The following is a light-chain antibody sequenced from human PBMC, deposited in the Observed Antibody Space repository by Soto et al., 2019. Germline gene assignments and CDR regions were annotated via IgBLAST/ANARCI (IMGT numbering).Light chain of an antibody. CDR2: RAS. CDR1: QSISSW. CDR3: QQYNSYSYT. J-gene: IGKJ2*01. Sequence: DIQMTQSPSTLSASVGDRATIHCRAIQSISSWLAWYQQKPGKAPKRLLYRASILESGVPSRFSGSGSGTEFTLTISSLQPDDFATYYGQQYNSYSYTFGQGTKLEIK. V-gene: IGKV1-5*03.